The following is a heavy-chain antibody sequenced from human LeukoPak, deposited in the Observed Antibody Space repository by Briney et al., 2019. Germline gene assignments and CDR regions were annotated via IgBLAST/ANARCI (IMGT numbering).Heavy chain of an antibody. CDR2: MSYSGHT. J-gene: IGHJ5*02. V-gene: IGHV4-39*07. CDR1: GDYIGRINYY. CDR3: ARDGYCSSTSCSVVGWFDP. D-gene: IGHD2-2*03. Sequence: SETLSLTCTISGDYIGRINYYWGWIRQPPGKGLEWIVSMSYSGHTYYNPSLKSRVTTSIDTSKNQLSLNLKSVTAADTAVYYCARDGYCSSTSCSVVGWFDPWGQGTLVTVSS.